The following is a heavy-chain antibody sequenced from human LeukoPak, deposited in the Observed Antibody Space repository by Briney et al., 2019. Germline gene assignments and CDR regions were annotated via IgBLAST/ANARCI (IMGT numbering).Heavy chain of an antibody. D-gene: IGHD3-10*01. CDR3: ARTDYYYGSGSYYDTNLNPYYWFDP. V-gene: IGHV4-34*01. CDR1: GGSFSGYY. Sequence: PSETLSLTCAVSGGSFSGYYWSWIRQPPGKGLEWIGEINHSGSTNYNPSLKSRVTISVDTSKNQFSLKLSSVTAADTAVYYCARTDYYYGSGSYYDTNLNPYYWFDPWGQGTLVTVSS. CDR2: INHSGST. J-gene: IGHJ5*02.